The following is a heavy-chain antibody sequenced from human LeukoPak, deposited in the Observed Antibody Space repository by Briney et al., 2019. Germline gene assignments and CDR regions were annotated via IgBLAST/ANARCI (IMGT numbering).Heavy chain of an antibody. J-gene: IGHJ6*03. V-gene: IGHV3-30*02. CDR2: IHYDGSNK. D-gene: IGHD5-12*01. CDR3: AKGGGYEAQYYYYYLDV. CDR1: GFTFSSYA. Sequence: GGSLRLSCAASGFTFSSYAMHWVRQAPGKGLEWVAFIHYDGSNKYYADSVKGRFTVSRDNSKNTLYLQMKSLRAEDTAVYYCAKGGGYEAQYYYYYLDVWGKGTTVTISS.